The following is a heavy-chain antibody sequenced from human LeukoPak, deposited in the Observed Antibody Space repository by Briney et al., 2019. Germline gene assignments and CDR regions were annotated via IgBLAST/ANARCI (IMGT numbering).Heavy chain of an antibody. J-gene: IGHJ4*02. Sequence: ASVKVSCKVSGYTLTDLSMHWVRQAPGKGLEWMGGVDSDDGERLYAQKFQGRVTMTEDAFIDTAYMELSGLRSDDTVVYFCATEVGSRYFEYWGQGALVAVSS. CDR1: GYTLTDLS. CDR2: VDSDDGER. V-gene: IGHV1-24*01. D-gene: IGHD6-19*01. CDR3: ATEVGSRYFEY.